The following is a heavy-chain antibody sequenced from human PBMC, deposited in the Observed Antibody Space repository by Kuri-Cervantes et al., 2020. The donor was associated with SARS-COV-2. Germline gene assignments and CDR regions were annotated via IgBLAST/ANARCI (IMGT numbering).Heavy chain of an antibody. Sequence: SGPTLAQPTQPLSLTCTFSGFSLSTSGVGVRWNRQPPGKALAWLALIYWDDDKRYSPSLKSRLTITKDTSKSQVVLTMTNMDPVDTTTYYCARTLDYSRTYYYYYYMDVWGKGTTVTVSS. CDR1: GFSLSTSGVG. D-gene: IGHD4-11*01. V-gene: IGHV2-5*02. CDR2: IYWDDDK. CDR3: ARTLDYSRTYYYYYYMDV. J-gene: IGHJ6*03.